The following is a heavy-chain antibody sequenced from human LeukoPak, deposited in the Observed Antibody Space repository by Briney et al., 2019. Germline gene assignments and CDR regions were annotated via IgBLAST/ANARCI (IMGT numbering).Heavy chain of an antibody. CDR3: ARSTTVLNRFDP. D-gene: IGHD5/OR15-5a*01. Sequence: SETLSLTCTVSGGSISSYYWSWIRQPPGKGLEWIGYIYYNGSTNYNPSLKSRVTISVDTSKNQFSLKLSSVTAADTAVYYCARSTTVLNRFDPWGQGTLVTVSS. J-gene: IGHJ5*02. CDR1: GGSISSYY. CDR2: IYYNGST. V-gene: IGHV4-59*08.